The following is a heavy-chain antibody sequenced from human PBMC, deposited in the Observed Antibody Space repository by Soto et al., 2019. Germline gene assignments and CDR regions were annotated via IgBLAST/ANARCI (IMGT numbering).Heavy chain of an antibody. CDR3: ARDAEHGAYYFDY. CDR2: IWYDGSNK. Sequence: PGGSLRLSCAASGFTFSSYGMHWVRHSPGKGLEWVAVIWYDGSNKYYADSVKGRFTISRDNSKNTLYLQMNSLRAEDTAVYYCARDAEHGAYYFDYWGQGTLVTVSS. J-gene: IGHJ4*02. V-gene: IGHV3-33*01. D-gene: IGHD1-26*01. CDR1: GFTFSSYG.